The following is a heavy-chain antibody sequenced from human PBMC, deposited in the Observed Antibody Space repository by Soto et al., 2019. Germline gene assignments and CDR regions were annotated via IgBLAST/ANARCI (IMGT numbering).Heavy chain of an antibody. CDR1: EFSLSTRAVG. Sequence: SGPTLVNHAQTLTLTCTFSEFSLSTRAVGVGWIRQPPGKALEWLARIDWDGDKFYSTSLKTRLTISKDTSKNQVVLTMTNMDPVDTATYYCARSTSDSGGYYPFDYWGLGILVTVSS. V-gene: IGHV2-70*04. J-gene: IGHJ4*02. D-gene: IGHD3-22*01. CDR2: IDWDGDK. CDR3: ARSTSDSGGYYPFDY.